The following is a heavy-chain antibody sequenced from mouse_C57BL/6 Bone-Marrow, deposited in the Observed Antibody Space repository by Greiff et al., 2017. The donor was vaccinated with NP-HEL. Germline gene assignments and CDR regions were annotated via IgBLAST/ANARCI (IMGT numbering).Heavy chain of an antibody. CDR1: GYTFTSYW. Sequence: QVHVKQPGAELVMPGASVKLSCKASGYTFTSYWMHWVKQRPGQGLEWIGEIDPSDSYTNYNQKFKGKSTLTVDKSSSTAYMQLSSLTSEDSAVYYCARDITTVVARYFDVWGTGTTVTVSS. V-gene: IGHV1-69*01. CDR2: IDPSDSYT. J-gene: IGHJ1*03. CDR3: ARDITTVVARYFDV. D-gene: IGHD1-1*01.